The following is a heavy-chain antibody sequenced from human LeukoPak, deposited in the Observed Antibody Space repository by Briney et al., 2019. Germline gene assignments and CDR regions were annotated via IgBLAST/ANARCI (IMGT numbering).Heavy chain of an antibody. Sequence: GGSLRLSYAASGFTFDDYGMSWVRQAPGKGLEWVSGINWNGGSTGYADSVKGRFTISRDNAKNSLYLQMNSLRAEDTALYYCARGDDSSGWYYFDYWGQGTLVTVSS. D-gene: IGHD6-19*01. CDR1: GFTFDDYG. CDR3: ARGDDSSGWYYFDY. J-gene: IGHJ4*02. V-gene: IGHV3-20*03. CDR2: INWNGGST.